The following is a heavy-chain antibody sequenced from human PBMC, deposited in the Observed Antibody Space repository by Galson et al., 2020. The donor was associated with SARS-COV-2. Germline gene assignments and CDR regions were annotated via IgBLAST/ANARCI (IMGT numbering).Heavy chain of an antibody. D-gene: IGHD3-10*01. Sequence: ASVKVSCKVSGYTLTELSMHWVRQAPGKGLAWMGGFDPEDGETIYAQKFQGRVTMTEDTSTDTAYMELSSLRSEDTAVYYCATGPGLGHPGWFDPWGQGTLVTVSS. CDR1: GYTLTELS. CDR2: FDPEDGET. V-gene: IGHV1-24*01. J-gene: IGHJ5*02. CDR3: ATGPGLGHPGWFDP.